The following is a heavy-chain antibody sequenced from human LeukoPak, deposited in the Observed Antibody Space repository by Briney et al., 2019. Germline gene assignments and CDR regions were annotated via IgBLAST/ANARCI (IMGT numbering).Heavy chain of an antibody. V-gene: IGHV5-10-1*01. D-gene: IGHD6-13*01. CDR3: ARLRSSWYGTHFDY. CDR1: GYSFTSYW. Sequence: GESLKISWKGSGYSFTSYWISWVRQMPGKGLGGMGRINPSDSYTNYSPSFQGHVTISADQSISTAYLQSSSLKAPDTAMYYCARLRSSWYGTHFDYWAQGTLVTVSS. J-gene: IGHJ4*02. CDR2: INPSDSYT.